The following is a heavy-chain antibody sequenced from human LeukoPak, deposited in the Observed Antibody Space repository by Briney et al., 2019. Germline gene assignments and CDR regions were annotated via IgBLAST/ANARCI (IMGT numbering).Heavy chain of an antibody. V-gene: IGHV3-30*18. CDR2: ISYDGSNK. D-gene: IGHD2-2*01. Sequence: GGSLRLSCAASGFTFSSYGMHWVRQAPGKGLEWVAVISYDGSNKYYADSVKGRFTISRDNSKNTLYLQMNSLRAEDTAVYYCAKDYQLLSRSPYYYYGMDVWGQGTTVTVSS. CDR1: GFTFSSYG. J-gene: IGHJ6*02. CDR3: AKDYQLLSRSPYYYYGMDV.